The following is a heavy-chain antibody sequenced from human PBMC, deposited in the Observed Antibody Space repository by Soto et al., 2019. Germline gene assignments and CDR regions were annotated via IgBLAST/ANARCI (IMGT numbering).Heavy chain of an antibody. V-gene: IGHV5-51*01. D-gene: IGHD3-10*01. CDR3: ARKYYYGAGTLDY. CDR2: IYPGDSET. J-gene: IGHJ4*02. Sequence: GESLKISCKGSGYTFTNYWIGWVRQMPGKGLEWMGIIYPGDSETRYSPSFQGQVTMSADKSISTAYLQWSSLKAPDSAMYYCARKYYYGAGTLDYWGQGTLVTVSS. CDR1: GYTFTNYW.